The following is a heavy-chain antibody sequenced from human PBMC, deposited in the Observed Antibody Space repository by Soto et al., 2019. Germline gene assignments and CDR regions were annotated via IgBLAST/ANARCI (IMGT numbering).Heavy chain of an antibody. V-gene: IGHV1-24*01. J-gene: IGHJ5*02. Sequence: ASVKVSCKVSGYTLAEISMQWVRQAPGKGLEWMGGFDPEDGETIYAQKFQGRVTMTEDTSTDTAYMELSSLRSEDTAVYYCAGYSSSWANWFDPWGQGTLVTVSS. D-gene: IGHD6-13*01. CDR3: AGYSSSWANWFDP. CDR2: FDPEDGET. CDR1: GYTLAEIS.